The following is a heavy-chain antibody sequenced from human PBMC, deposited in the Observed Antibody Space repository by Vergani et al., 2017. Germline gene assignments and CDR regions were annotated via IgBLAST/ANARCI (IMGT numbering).Heavy chain of an antibody. Sequence: QVQLVQSGAEVKKPGASVKVSCKASGYTFTSYGISWVRQAPGQGLEWMGWISAYNGNTNYAQKLQGRVTMTTDTSTSTASMELRSLRSDDTAVYYCARVAIGLMVYARGWFDPWGQGTLVTVSS. D-gene: IGHD2-8*01. J-gene: IGHJ5*02. CDR3: ARVAIGLMVYARGWFDP. CDR2: ISAYNGNT. CDR1: GYTFTSYG. V-gene: IGHV1-18*01.